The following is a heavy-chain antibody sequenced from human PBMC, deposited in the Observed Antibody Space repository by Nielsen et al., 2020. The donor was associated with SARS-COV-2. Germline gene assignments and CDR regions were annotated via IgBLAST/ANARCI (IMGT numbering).Heavy chain of an antibody. CDR1: GFTFSSYW. Sequence: GESLKISCAASGFTFSSYWMSWVRQAPGKGLEWVANIKQDGSEKYYVDSVKGRFTISRDNAKNSLYLQMNSLRAEDTAVYYCARERRVTGYYYMDVWGKGTTVTVSS. V-gene: IGHV3-7*05. CDR3: ARERRVTGYYYMDV. D-gene: IGHD1-14*01. J-gene: IGHJ6*03. CDR2: IKQDGSEK.